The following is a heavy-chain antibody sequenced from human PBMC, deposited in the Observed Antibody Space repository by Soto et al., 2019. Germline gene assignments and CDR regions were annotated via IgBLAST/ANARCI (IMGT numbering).Heavy chain of an antibody. J-gene: IGHJ5*02. V-gene: IGHV4-59*01. CDR1: GGSISSYY. D-gene: IGHD6-25*01. CDR3: ARPHGGSSGWANWFDP. Sequence: QVQLQESGPGLVKPSETLSLTCTVSGGSISSYYWSWIRQPPGKGLEWIGYIYYSGSTNYNPSLNSRGPILVEPSKNQFSLKLSSVTAADTAVYYCARPHGGSSGWANWFDPWGQGTLVTVSS. CDR2: IYYSGST.